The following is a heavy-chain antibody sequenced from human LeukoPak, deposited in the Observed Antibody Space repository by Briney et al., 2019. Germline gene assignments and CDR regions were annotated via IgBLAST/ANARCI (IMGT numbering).Heavy chain of an antibody. D-gene: IGHD6-19*01. J-gene: IGHJ4*02. CDR2: ISAYNGNT. CDR3: ARDLKRGYSSGRYSWGTGSSNDY. V-gene: IGHV1-18*01. CDR1: GYTFTSYG. Sequence: ASVKVSCKASGYTFTSYGISWVRQAPGQGLEWMGWISAYNGNTNYAQKLQGRVTMTTDTSTSAAYMELRSLRSDDTAVYYCARDLKRGYSSGRYSWGTGSSNDYWGQGTLVTVSS.